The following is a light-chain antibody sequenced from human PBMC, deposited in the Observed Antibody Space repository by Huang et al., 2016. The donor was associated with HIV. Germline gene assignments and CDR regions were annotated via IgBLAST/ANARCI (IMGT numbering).Light chain of an antibody. V-gene: IGKV3-20*01. CDR3: QQYGSSYT. CDR1: QSVSSSY. J-gene: IGKJ2*01. Sequence: EIVLTQSPGTLSLSPGEIATISCRASQSVSSSYLAWYRPRPGHAPRIVIYGTSNMATGIPDRFSGSGSGTDFTLTISRLEPEDFAVYYCQQYGSSYTFGQGTKLEIK. CDR2: GTS.